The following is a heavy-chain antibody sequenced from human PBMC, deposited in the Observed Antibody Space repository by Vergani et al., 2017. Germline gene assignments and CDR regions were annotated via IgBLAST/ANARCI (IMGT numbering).Heavy chain of an antibody. CDR2: VHDSGSS. CDR1: GGSISSHFYY. J-gene: IGHJ3*02. V-gene: IGHV4-61*02. Sequence: QVQLQESGPGLVKPSQTVSLMCTVSGGSISSHFYYWSWIRQPAGQGLEWIGRVHDSGSSDYNPSLKSRVAISVDRSKNQFSLQLKSVTAADTAVYYCARWLPKDGFDIWGQGTAVIVSS. D-gene: IGHD6-19*01. CDR3: ARWLPKDGFDI.